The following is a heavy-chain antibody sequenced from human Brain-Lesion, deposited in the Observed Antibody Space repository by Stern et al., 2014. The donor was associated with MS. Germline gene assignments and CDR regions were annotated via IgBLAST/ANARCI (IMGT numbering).Heavy chain of an antibody. CDR1: GGSVSSTSYA. Sequence: QLQLQESGPGLVKPSETLSLTCTVAGGSVSSTSYAWAWIRQPPGKGLEWIGAIYYSGNTYYSPSLKSRITISLDTSKNQVPLPGGSVTAADTAVYYCAGEEDIRYCSGGSCTGNWFDPWGQGTLVTVSS. D-gene: IGHD2-15*01. J-gene: IGHJ5*02. CDR3: AGEEDIRYCSGGSCTGNWFDP. V-gene: IGHV4-39*01. CDR2: IYYSGNT.